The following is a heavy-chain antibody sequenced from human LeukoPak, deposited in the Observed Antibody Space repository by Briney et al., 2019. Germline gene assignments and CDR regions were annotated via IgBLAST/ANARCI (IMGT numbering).Heavy chain of an antibody. CDR1: GGTFSSYA. CDR2: IIPIFGTA. D-gene: IGHD2-15*01. Sequence: ASVKVSCKASGGTFSSYAISWVRQAPGQGLEWMGGIIPIFGTANYAQKFQGRVTITADESTSTAYMELSSLRSEDTAVYYCATEIRAAFDYWGQGTLVTVSS. J-gene: IGHJ4*02. V-gene: IGHV1-69*13. CDR3: ATEIRAAFDY.